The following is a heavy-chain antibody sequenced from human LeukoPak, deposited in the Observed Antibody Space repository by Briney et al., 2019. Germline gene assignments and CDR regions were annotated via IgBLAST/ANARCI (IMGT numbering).Heavy chain of an antibody. V-gene: IGHV1-8*03. CDR2: MNPNSGNT. CDR3: ARQAEYSSSWYVD. J-gene: IGHJ4*02. D-gene: IGHD6-13*01. CDR1: GYTFTSYD. Sequence: ASVKVSCKASGYTFTSYDINWVRQATGQGLEWMGWMNPNSGNTGYAQKFQGRVTITRNTSISTAYMELSSLRSEDTAVYYCARQAEYSSSWYVDWGQGTLVTVSS.